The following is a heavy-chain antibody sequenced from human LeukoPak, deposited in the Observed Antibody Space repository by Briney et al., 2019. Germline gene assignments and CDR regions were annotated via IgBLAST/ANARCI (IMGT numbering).Heavy chain of an antibody. CDR3: ARDGYSFGHDFDY. Sequence: GGSLRLSCAASGFTFSSYWMPWVRHTPGKGLVWVSRIKSDGSSTSYADSVKGRFTISRDNARNTLYLQMNSLRAEDTAVYYCARDGYSFGHDFDYWGQGTLVTVSS. J-gene: IGHJ4*02. CDR1: GFTFSSYW. V-gene: IGHV3-74*01. CDR2: IKSDGSST. D-gene: IGHD5-18*01.